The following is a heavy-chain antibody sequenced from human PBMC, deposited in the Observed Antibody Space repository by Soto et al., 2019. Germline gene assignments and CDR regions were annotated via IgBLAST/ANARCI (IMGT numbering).Heavy chain of an antibody. CDR1: GASITTFF. CDR3: ARGRYSSSWFYFDY. CDR2: IYHTVTT. J-gene: IGHJ4*02. Sequence: PSETLSLTCTVSGASITTFFWTWIRQPPGKGLEWIGYIYHTVTTDYNPSFKSRVSTSADTSKNQFSLTVSSVTAADTAVYYCARGRYSSSWFYFDYWGQGILVTVSS. D-gene: IGHD6-13*01. V-gene: IGHV4-59*01.